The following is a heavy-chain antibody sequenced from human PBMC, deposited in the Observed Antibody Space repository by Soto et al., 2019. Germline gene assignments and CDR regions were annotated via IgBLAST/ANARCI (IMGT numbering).Heavy chain of an antibody. V-gene: IGHV4-31*03. CDR1: GDSITSLGSY. Sequence: SETLSLTCNVSGDSITSLGSYWSWVRQHPGKGLEWIADIFHSGSTHFNPSLKSRVTISMDTSNNRFSLTLTSVTAVDTAVYYCARREIQSPIDYWGQGTLVTVSS. CDR3: ARREIQSPIDY. J-gene: IGHJ4*02. CDR2: IFHSGST. D-gene: IGHD1-26*01.